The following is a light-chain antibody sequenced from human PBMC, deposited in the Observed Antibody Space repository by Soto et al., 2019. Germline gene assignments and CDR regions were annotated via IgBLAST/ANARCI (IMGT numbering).Light chain of an antibody. J-gene: IGLJ1*01. V-gene: IGLV2-11*01. CDR1: SSDIGGYNY. Sequence: QSALTQPRSVSVSPGQSVTISCTGPSSDIGGYNYVSWYQQHPGKVPKLMIYDVSKRPSGVPDRFSGSKSGNTASLTISGLQAEDEADYYCCSYAGSYTSGVFGTGTKVTVL. CDR2: DVS. CDR3: CSYAGSYTSGV.